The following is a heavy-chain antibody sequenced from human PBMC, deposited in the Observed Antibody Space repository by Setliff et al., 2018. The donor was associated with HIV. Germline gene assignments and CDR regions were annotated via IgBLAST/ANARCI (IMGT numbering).Heavy chain of an antibody. CDR3: VREGLYCTSDNCYVAAYDI. V-gene: IGHV4-39*06. D-gene: IGHD2-2*01. CDR1: GGSISSNSYY. Sequence: SETLSLTCTVSGGSISSNSYYWGWIRQPPGKGLEWIGSIYYSGSTSYNPSLRSRVTISVDTSKNTLDLQMNSLRAEDTAVYYCVREGLYCTSDNCYVAAYDIWGQGTMVTVSS. J-gene: IGHJ3*02. CDR2: IYYSGST.